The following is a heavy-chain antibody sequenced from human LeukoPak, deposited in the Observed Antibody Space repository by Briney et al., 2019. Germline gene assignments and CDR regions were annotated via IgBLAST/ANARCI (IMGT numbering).Heavy chain of an antibody. Sequence: SGGSLRLSCAASGFTFRSYEMNWVRQAPGKGLEWVSYISSSGTTIHYADSVKVRFTISRDNAKDSLYLQMNNLRAEDTAVYYCARGYNWIDEAHFDPWGQGTLVTVSS. CDR1: GFTFRSYE. J-gene: IGHJ5*02. D-gene: IGHD1-20*01. CDR3: ARGYNWIDEAHFDP. V-gene: IGHV3-48*03. CDR2: ISSSGTTI.